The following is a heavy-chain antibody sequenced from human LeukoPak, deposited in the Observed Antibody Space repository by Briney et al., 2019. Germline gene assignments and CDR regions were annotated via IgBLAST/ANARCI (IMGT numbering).Heavy chain of an antibody. CDR2: SSAYNGNT. CDR3: AQDQRPVGYTSRWYLCGRPDEY. V-gene: IGHV1-18*01. Sequence: ASVKVSCKASGYTFTSYGISWVRQAPGQGLEWRGWSSAYNGNTNYAQKLEGRVTMTTDTSTSTAYMELGSVRSDDTGVYYFAQDQRPVGYTSRWYLCGRPDEYWGQGPLVPVSS. CDR1: GYTFTSYG. D-gene: IGHD6-13*01. J-gene: IGHJ1*01.